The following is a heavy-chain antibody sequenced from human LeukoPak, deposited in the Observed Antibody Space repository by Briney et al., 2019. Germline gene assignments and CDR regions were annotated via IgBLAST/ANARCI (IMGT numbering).Heavy chain of an antibody. V-gene: IGHV3-48*04. CDR2: ISSSSTTI. CDR1: GFTFSSYS. Sequence: PGGSLRLSCAASGFTFSSYSMNWVRQTPGKGLEWVSYISSSSTTIYYADSVKGRFTISRDTAKNSVDLQMNSLRAEDTAVYYCARGLQALTTVILTYYLDYWGQGTLVTVSS. J-gene: IGHJ4*02. D-gene: IGHD4-17*01. CDR3: ARGLQALTTVILTYYLDY.